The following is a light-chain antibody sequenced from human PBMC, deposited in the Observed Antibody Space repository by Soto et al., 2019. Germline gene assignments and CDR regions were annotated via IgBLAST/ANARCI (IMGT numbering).Light chain of an antibody. Sequence: VITQSASTVSVSPGERATLSCRASQSVSSNLAWYQQKPGQAPRLLIYGASTRATGIPARFSGSGSGTEFTLTISSLQSEDFAVYYCQQYNTWPPWTFGQGTKVDIK. CDR2: GAS. CDR1: QSVSSN. V-gene: IGKV3-15*01. CDR3: QQYNTWPPWT. J-gene: IGKJ1*01.